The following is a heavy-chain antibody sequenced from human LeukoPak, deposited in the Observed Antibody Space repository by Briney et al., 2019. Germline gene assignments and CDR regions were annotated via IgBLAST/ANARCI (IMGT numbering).Heavy chain of an antibody. CDR1: GFTFSSYA. J-gene: IGHJ1*01. CDR2: ISSGSVTI. CDR3: ARGDRDGYNYLFDR. D-gene: IGHD5-24*01. Sequence: HPGGSLRLSCAASGFTFSSYAMNWVRQAPGKGLEWVSYISSGSVTIYYADSMKGRFTISRDNGENSLYLQMNSLKDEDTAVYYCARGDRDGYNYLFDRWGQGTLVTVSS. V-gene: IGHV3-48*02.